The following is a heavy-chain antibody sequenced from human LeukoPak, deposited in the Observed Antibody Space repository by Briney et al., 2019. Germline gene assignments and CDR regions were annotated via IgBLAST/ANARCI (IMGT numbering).Heavy chain of an antibody. CDR1: GFSFSSNY. CDR2: IYSSGST. J-gene: IGHJ4*02. CDR3: TRAHGRITRDAYLDY. V-gene: IGHV3-53*01. Sequence: PGGSLRLSCAASGFSFSSNYMSWARQAPGKGLTWVSVIYSSGSTYYADSVKGRFAISRDDSKNTLHLQMNSLRAEDTAMYYCTRAHGRITRDAYLDYWGQGTLVTVSS. D-gene: IGHD3-10*01.